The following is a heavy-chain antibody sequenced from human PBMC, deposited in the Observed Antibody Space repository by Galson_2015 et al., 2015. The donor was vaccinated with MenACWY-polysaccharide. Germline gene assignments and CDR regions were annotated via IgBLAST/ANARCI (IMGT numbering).Heavy chain of an antibody. V-gene: IGHV1-8*01. Sequence: SVKVSCKASGYTFTSYDINWVRQATGQGLEWMGWMSPNTAKTDYAQKFQGRVTMTRNTSISTAYMELSSLTSEDTAVYYCARGRRDTAVAATAAVFLDYWGQGILVTVSS. CDR2: MSPNTAKT. CDR3: ARGRRDTAVAATAAVFLDY. J-gene: IGHJ4*02. D-gene: IGHD6-19*01. CDR1: GYTFTSYD.